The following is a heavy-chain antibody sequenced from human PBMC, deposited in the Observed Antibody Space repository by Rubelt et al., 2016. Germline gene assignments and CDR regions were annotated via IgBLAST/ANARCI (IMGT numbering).Heavy chain of an antibody. Sequence: QLQLQESGPGLVKPSETLSLTCTVSGGSISSSSYYWGWIRQPPGKGLEWFGSIYYTGNTNYNPSLKGRVTISVETSKNQFSLKLSSVTAADTAVYYCARSRSRMLPDYWGQGTLVTVSS. D-gene: IGHD2-8*01. J-gene: IGHJ4*02. V-gene: IGHV4-39*01. CDR3: ARSRSRMLPDY. CDR1: GGSISSSSYY. CDR2: IYYTGNT.